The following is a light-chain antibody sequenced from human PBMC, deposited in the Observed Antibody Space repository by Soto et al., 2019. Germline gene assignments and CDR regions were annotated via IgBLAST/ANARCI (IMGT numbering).Light chain of an antibody. CDR1: ISNIGGNS. CDR2: DDN. CDR3: GSWDSSLSDYV. J-gene: IGLJ1*01. Sequence: QYVLTQPPSLSAAPGQKVTISCSGSISNIGGNSVSWYQQLPGTAPKLLIYDDNKRPSGIPDRFSGSKSGTSATLGITGFQTGDEADYYCGSWDSSLSDYVFRTGTKV. V-gene: IGLV1-51*01.